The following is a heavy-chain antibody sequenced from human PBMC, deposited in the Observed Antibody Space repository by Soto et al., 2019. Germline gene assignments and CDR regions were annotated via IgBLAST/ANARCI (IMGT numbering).Heavy chain of an antibody. J-gene: IGHJ4*02. D-gene: IGHD6-13*01. CDR3: ARTGYSSSWYYY. Sequence: QVQLQESGPGLVKPSETLSLTCTVSGGSVSSGSYYWSWIRQPPGKGLEWIGYIYYSGSTNYNPSLKSRVTISVDTSKTQFSLKLSSVTAADTAVYYCARTGYSSSWYYYWGQGTLVTVSS. CDR1: GGSVSSGSYY. CDR2: IYYSGST. V-gene: IGHV4-61*01.